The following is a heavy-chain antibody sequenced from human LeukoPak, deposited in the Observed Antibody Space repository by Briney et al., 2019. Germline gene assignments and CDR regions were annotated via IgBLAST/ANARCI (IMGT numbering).Heavy chain of an antibody. CDR3: ARHRIAAAGGAYY. CDR1: GGTFSSYA. J-gene: IGHJ4*02. V-gene: IGHV1-69*13. CDR2: IIPIFGTA. D-gene: IGHD6-13*01. Sequence: SVKVSCKASGGTFSSYAISWVRQARGQGLEWMGGIIPIFGTANYAQKFQGRVTITADESTSTAYMELSSLRSEDTAVYYCARHRIAAAGGAYYWGQGTLVTVSS.